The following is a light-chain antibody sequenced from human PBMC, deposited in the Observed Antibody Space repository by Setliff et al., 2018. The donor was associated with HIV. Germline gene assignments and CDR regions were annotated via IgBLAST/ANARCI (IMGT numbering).Light chain of an antibody. CDR2: DVS. V-gene: IGLV2-11*01. Sequence: QSALAQPRSVSGSPGQSVTLSCTGSSSDIGAYNYVSWYQQYPGKAPKLIIYDVSKRPSGVPDRFSGSKSGDTASLTISGLRSEDEADYYCCSYAGAYTYIFGSGTKVT. CDR3: CSYAGAYTYI. J-gene: IGLJ1*01. CDR1: SSDIGAYNY.